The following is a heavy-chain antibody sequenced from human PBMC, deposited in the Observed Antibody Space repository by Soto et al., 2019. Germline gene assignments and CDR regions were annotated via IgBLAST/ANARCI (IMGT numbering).Heavy chain of an antibody. D-gene: IGHD3-16*01. CDR3: ARERGGGYSYFDL. Sequence: EVQLVESGGGLVQPGGSLRLSCAASGFTVSSNYMSWVRQAPGKGLEWVSVIYSGGSTYYADSVKGRFTISRDNSKNTLYLQMNSLRAEDTAVYYCARERGGGYSYFDLWGRGTLVTVSS. J-gene: IGHJ2*01. V-gene: IGHV3-66*01. CDR2: IYSGGST. CDR1: GFTVSSNY.